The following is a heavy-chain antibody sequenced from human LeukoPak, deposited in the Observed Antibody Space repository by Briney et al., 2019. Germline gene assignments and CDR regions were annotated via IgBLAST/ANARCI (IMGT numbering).Heavy chain of an antibody. D-gene: IGHD2-8*01. J-gene: IGHJ4*02. CDR2: IAGDSGST. CDR3: AKGSTNARPYYFDY. CDR1: EFTFSTYV. V-gene: IGHV3-23*01. Sequence: GGSLRLSCAASEFTFSTYVMSWVRQAPGRGLEWVSAIAGDSGSTYHADSVKGRFTISRDNSRNTLYLQMNSLRAEDTAVYYCAKGSTNARPYYFDYWGQGSLVTVSS.